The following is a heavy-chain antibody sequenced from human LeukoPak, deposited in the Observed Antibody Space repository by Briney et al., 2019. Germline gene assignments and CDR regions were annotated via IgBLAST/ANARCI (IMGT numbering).Heavy chain of an antibody. V-gene: IGHV3-21*01. J-gene: IGHJ4*02. D-gene: IGHD6-13*01. Sequence: GSLRLSCAASGFTFHTYTMNWVRQAPGKGLGWVSSISSSSSYICYADSVKGRFTISRDNAKDSLYLQMNSLRAEDTAVYYCARSSYTSSWYPDYWGQGTLVTVSS. CDR2: ISSSSSYI. CDR1: GFTFHTYT. CDR3: ARSSYTSSWYPDY.